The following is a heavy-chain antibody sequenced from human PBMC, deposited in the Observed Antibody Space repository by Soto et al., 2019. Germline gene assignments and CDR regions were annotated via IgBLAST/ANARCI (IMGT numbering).Heavy chain of an antibody. CDR2: ISYDGSNK. CDR3: ARDLGAGIGGYGMDV. V-gene: IGHV3-30-3*01. D-gene: IGHD3-10*01. CDR1: GFTFSSYA. Sequence: QVQLVESGGGVVQPGRSLRLSCAASGFTFSSYAMHWVRQAPGKGLEWVAVISYDGSNKYYADSVKGRFTISRDNSKNTLYLQMNSLRAEDTAVYYCARDLGAGIGGYGMDVWGQGTTVTVSS. J-gene: IGHJ6*02.